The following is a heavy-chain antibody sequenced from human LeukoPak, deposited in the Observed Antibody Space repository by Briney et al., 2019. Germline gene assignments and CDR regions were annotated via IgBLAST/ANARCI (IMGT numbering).Heavy chain of an antibody. CDR3: ARGGQNFDFWRFDY. D-gene: IGHD3-3*01. J-gene: IGHJ4*02. CDR2: ISGSGGST. V-gene: IGHV3-23*01. Sequence: GGSLRLSCAGSGFTFNDHAMSWVRQAPGKGLEWVSSISGSGGSTYYADYVKGRSTISRDNSKNVVYFEIHSLRGEDTAVYFCARGGQNFDFWRFDYWGQGTLVVVSS. CDR1: GFTFNDHA.